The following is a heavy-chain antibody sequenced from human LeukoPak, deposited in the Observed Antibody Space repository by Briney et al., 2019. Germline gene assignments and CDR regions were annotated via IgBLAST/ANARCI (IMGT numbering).Heavy chain of an antibody. CDR3: ASKDGYCSSTSCLTYYYGMDV. J-gene: IGHJ6*02. Sequence: PSETLSLTCAVYGGSFSGYYWSWIRQPPGKGREWIGEINHSGSTNYNPSLKSRVTITVDTSKNQFSLKLSSVTAADTAVYYCASKDGYCSSTSCLTYYYGMDVWGQGTTVTVSS. CDR2: INHSGST. D-gene: IGHD2-2*01. V-gene: IGHV4-34*01. CDR1: GGSFSGYY.